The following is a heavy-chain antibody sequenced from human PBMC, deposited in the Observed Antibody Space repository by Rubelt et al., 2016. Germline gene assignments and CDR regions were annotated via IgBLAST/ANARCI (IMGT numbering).Heavy chain of an antibody. Sequence: QVQLQESGPGLVKPSETLSLTCTVSGGSISSYYWSWIRQPPGKGLEWIGYVYYSGSTNYNPSLKSRVTISVDTSKKQFSLRLSSVTAADTAVYYCARQVRVLYYSDYWGQGTLVTVSS. V-gene: IGHV4-59*01. CDR2: VYYSGST. CDR1: GGSISSYY. J-gene: IGHJ4*02. CDR3: ARQVRVLYYSDY.